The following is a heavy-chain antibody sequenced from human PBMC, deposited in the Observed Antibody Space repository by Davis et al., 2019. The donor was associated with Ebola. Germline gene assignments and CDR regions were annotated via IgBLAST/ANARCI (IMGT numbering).Heavy chain of an antibody. CDR2: LDANGRAT. Sequence: GESLKISCAASGFTFTSYAMTWVRQAPGKGLEWVSALDANGRATYYADSVKGRFTISRDNAKNTLYMQMNSLRAEDTAVYYCARVGYCSGGSCYRGLDYWGQGTLVTVSS. V-gene: IGHV3-23*01. J-gene: IGHJ4*02. D-gene: IGHD2-15*01. CDR1: GFTFTSYA. CDR3: ARVGYCSGGSCYRGLDY.